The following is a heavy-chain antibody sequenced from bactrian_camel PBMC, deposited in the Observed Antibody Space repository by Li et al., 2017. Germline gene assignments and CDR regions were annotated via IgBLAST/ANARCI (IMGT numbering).Heavy chain of an antibody. J-gene: IGHJ6*01. CDR1: GHTSAC. CDR2: IDRDGIT. V-gene: IGHV3S55*01. D-gene: IGHD2*01. CDR3: APISYNGGDCPPPPPFRY. Sequence: HVQLVESGGGSVQAGGSLKLSCKASGHTSACMAWFRQAPGKEREGVAAIDRDGITSYADSVKGRFTISQDNAKNTLYLQMNSLKPGDTAMYYCAPISYNGGDCPPPPPFRYWGQGTQVTVS.